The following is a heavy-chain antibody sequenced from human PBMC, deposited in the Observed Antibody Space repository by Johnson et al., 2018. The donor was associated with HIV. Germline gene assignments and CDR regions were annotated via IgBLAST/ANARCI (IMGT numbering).Heavy chain of an antibody. J-gene: IGHJ3*02. CDR2: ISYDGSNK. CDR3: ARDGLAARVVGALDI. D-gene: IGHD6-13*01. V-gene: IGHV3-30-3*01. CDR1: GFTFSSYA. Sequence: VQLVESGGGVVQPGRSLRLSCAASGFTFSSYAMHWVRQAPGKGLEWVAVISYDGSNKYYADSVKGRFTISRDNSKNTLYLQMNSLRAEDTAVYYCARDGLAARVVGALDIWGQGTMVTVSS.